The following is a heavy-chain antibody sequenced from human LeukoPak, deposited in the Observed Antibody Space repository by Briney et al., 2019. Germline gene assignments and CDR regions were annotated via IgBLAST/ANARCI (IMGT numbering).Heavy chain of an antibody. V-gene: IGHV3-30-3*01. J-gene: IGHJ4*02. CDR1: GFTFSSYA. CDR2: ISYDGSNK. D-gene: IGHD2-15*01. CDR3: ARGAVAARVVYFDY. Sequence: PGRSLSLSCAASGFTFSSYAMHWVRQAPGKGLEWVAVISYDGSNKYYADSVKGRFTISRDNSKNTLYLQMNSLRAEDTAVYYCARGAVAARVVYFDYWGQGTLVTVSS.